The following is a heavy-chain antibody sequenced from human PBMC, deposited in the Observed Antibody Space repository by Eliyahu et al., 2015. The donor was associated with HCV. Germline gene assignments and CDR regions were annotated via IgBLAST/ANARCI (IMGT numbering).Heavy chain of an antibody. V-gene: IGHV3-7*03. CDR2: MNQDGSEK. J-gene: IGHJ4*02. D-gene: IGHD5/OR15-5a*01. CDR3: VCPPRATEDDY. CDR1: GFPFTHYY. Sequence: EVHLMESGGGLVQPGGSLRLSXAASGFPFTHYYXAWVXQXPGGSLEWVANMNQDGSEKSYVDSVRGRFTISRDNAKTSLYLQMNGLRAEDTAVYYCVCPPRATEDDYWGQGTLVTVSS.